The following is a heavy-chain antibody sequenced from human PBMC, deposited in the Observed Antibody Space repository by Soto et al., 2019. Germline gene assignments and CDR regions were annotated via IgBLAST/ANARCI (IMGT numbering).Heavy chain of an antibody. CDR2: IYYSGST. D-gene: IGHD6-13*01. CDR1: GGSISSSSYY. V-gene: IGHV4-39*01. J-gene: IGHJ4*02. Sequence: TSETLSLTCTVSGGSISSSSYYWGWIRQPPGKGLEWIGSIYYSGSTYYNPSLKSRVTISVDTSKNQFSLKLSSVTAADTAVYYCAIAAAGYFDYWGQGTLVTVSS. CDR3: AIAAAGYFDY.